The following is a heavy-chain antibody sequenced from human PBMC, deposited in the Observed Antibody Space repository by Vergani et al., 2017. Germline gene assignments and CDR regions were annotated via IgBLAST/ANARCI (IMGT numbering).Heavy chain of an antibody. CDR2: ISSSSSYI. J-gene: IGHJ4*02. CDR3: ARAIVATSRGTYYFDY. V-gene: IGHV3-21*01. D-gene: IGHD5-12*01. Sequence: VQLVESGGGVVQPGRSLRLSCAASGFTFCSYSMNWVRQAPGKGLEWVSSISSSSSYIYYADSVKGRLTISRDNAKNSLYLQMNSLRAEDTAVYYCARAIVATSRGTYYFDYWGQGTLVTVSS. CDR1: GFTFCSYS.